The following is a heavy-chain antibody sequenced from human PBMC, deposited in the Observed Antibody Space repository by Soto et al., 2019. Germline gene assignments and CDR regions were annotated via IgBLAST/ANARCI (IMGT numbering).Heavy chain of an antibody. Sequence: EVQLVESGGGLVQPGGALRLSCESSGFTFSSRWMTWVRQGPEKGLEWVAKIKQDENGKDYVDYVNGRFNISRDNAKNPLYLQMNNLRDEDPAFYYCATDDGQADADLVIEFWGQGNLLTVSS. V-gene: IGHV3-7*02. CDR1: GFTFSSRW. J-gene: IGHJ4*02. CDR2: IKQDENGK. CDR3: ATDDGQADADLVIEF. D-gene: IGHD3-10*01.